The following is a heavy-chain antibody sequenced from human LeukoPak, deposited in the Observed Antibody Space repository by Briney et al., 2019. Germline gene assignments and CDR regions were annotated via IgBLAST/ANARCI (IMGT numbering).Heavy chain of an antibody. CDR3: AKQWFGEQRAY. J-gene: IGHJ4*02. CDR2: ISGSGGDT. Sequence: GGSLRLSCAASGFAFSSYAMTWVRQAPGKGLEWVSTISGSGGDTYYADSVKGRFIISRDNSKTTLYLQMNSLRAEDTAVYYCAKQWFGEQRAYWGQGTLVTVSS. CDR1: GFAFSSYA. D-gene: IGHD3-10*01. V-gene: IGHV3-23*01.